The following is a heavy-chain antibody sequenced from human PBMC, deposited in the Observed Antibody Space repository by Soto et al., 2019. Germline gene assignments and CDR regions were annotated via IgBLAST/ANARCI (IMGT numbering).Heavy chain of an antibody. J-gene: IGHJ6*02. CDR1: GGTLSSYA. CDR2: IIPIFGTA. CDR3: AREFGHPSHRYYDFWSGSREQVAYYYYGMDF. V-gene: IGHV1-69*13. Sequence: AASAKASCKASGGTLSSYALCWVRQSPGQGLEWMGGIIPIFGTANYAQKFQGRVTITADESTSTAYMELSSLRSEDTAVYYCAREFGHPSHRYYDFWSGSREQVAYYYYGMDFLVQGTTVPVSS. D-gene: IGHD3-3*01.